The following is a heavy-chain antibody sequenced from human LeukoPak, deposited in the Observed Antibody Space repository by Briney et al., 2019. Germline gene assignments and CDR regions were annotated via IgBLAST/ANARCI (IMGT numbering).Heavy chain of an antibody. D-gene: IGHD3-16*01. J-gene: IGHJ3*02. CDR1: GFTLDEYA. CDR2: LTWNGDTI. CDR3: TKDFLSYRFARRDAFDI. Sequence: PGGSLRLSCAASGFTLDEYAMHWVRQVPGKGLEWVSGLTWNGDTIGYADSVKGRFTISRDNAKNSLYLQMNSLRAEDTALYYCTKDFLSYRFARRDAFDIWGQGTMVTVSS. V-gene: IGHV3-9*01.